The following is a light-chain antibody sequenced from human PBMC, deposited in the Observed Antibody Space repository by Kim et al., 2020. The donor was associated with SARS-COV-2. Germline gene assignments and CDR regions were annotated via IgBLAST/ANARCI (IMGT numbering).Light chain of an antibody. CDR1: QGSSSY. J-gene: IGKJ4*01. Sequence: DIQLTQSPSFLSASVGDRVTITCRASQGSSSYLAWYQQKPGKAPKLLIDAASTLQSWVPSRFSGSGSGTEFTLTISSLQPENFATYYGQQLNSYPRLTFGGGTKLEI. CDR3: QQLNSYPRLT. V-gene: IGKV1-9*01. CDR2: AAS.